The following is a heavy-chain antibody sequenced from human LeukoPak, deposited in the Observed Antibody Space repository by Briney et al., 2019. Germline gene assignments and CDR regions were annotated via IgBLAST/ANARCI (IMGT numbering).Heavy chain of an antibody. CDR1: GGSISSYY. Sequence: SETLSLTCTVSGGSISSYYWSWIRQPAGKGLEWLGRIYTSGSTNYNPSLKSRVTMSVDTSKNQFSLKLSSVTAADTAVYYCARDKREWLRLKRHYYGMDVWGQGTTVTVSS. CDR3: ARDKREWLRLKRHYYGMDV. J-gene: IGHJ6*02. CDR2: IYTSGST. V-gene: IGHV4-4*07. D-gene: IGHD6-19*01.